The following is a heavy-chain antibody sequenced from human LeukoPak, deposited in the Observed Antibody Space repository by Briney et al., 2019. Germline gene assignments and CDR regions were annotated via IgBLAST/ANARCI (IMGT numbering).Heavy chain of an antibody. V-gene: IGHV4-4*07. CDR1: GGSISSYY. CDR3: ARDPPQYDILTGSVSYYYYYMDV. J-gene: IGHJ6*03. Sequence: SETLPLTCTVSGGSISSYYWSWIRQPAGKGLEWIGRIYTRGSTNYNPSLKSRVTMSVDTSKNQFSLKLSSVTAADTAVYYCARDPPQYDILTGSVSYYYYYMDVWGKGTTVTVSS. D-gene: IGHD3-9*01. CDR2: IYTRGST.